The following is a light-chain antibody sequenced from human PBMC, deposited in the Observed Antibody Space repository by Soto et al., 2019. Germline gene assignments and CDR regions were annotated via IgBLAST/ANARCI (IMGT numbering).Light chain of an antibody. V-gene: IGKV1-12*01. J-gene: IGKJ4*01. CDR2: AAS. CDR1: QAVSTW. CDR3: QQGASFPRT. Sequence: DIQMTQSPSSVSASVGDTVTITCRAIQAVSTWLAWYQQKPGGAPKLLIYAASTLQSGVPSRFSGSGSGTDFTLTIRSLQPEDFATYYCQQGASFPRTFGGGTKVDIK.